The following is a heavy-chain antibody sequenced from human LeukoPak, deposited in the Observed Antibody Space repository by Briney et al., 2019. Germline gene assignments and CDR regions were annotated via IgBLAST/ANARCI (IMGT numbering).Heavy chain of an antibody. CDR2: ISSNGGST. D-gene: IGHD3-10*01. V-gene: IGHV3-64*01. CDR3: ARGGSAMVRAFFNWFDP. CDR1: GFAFSSYA. Sequence: GGSLRLSCAASGFAFSSYAMHWVRQAPGKGLEYVSAISSNGGSTYYANSVKDRFTISRDNSKNTLYLQMGSLRAEDMAVYYCARGGSAMVRAFFNWFDPWGQGTLVTVSS. J-gene: IGHJ5*02.